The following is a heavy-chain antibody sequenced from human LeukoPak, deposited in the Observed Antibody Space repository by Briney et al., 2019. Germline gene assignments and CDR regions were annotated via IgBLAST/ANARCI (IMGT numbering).Heavy chain of an antibody. CDR2: IDSSSIYI. D-gene: IGHD1-1*01. J-gene: IGHJ2*01. V-gene: IGHV3-21*01. Sequence: GGSLRLSCAASAFTFSSYSMNWVRQAPGKGLEWVSSIDSSSIYIYYGDSVKGRFTISRDNAKNSLYLQMNSLRAEDTAVYYCVRWDLPHANCFDLWGRGTLVTVSS. CDR3: VRWDLPHANCFDL. CDR1: AFTFSSYS.